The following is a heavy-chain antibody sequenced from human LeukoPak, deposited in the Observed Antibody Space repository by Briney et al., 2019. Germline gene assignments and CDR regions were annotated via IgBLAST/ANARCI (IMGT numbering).Heavy chain of an antibody. CDR3: AREDYDFWSAYFDY. CDR1: GGSFSGYY. Sequence: PSETLSLTCAVYGGSFSGYYWSWIRQPPGKGLEWIGEINHSGSTNYNPSLKSRVTISVDTSKNQFSLKLSSVTAADTAVYYCAREDYDFWSAYFDYWGQGTLVTVSS. CDR2: INHSGST. J-gene: IGHJ4*02. D-gene: IGHD3-3*01. V-gene: IGHV4-34*01.